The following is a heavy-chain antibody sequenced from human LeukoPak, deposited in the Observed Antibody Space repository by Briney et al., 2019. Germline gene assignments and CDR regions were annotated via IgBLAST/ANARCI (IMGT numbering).Heavy chain of an antibody. CDR1: GYSISSGYY. CDR3: ARLYAPPVRFLEWYGDY. V-gene: IGHV4-38-2*01. Sequence: QASETLSLTCAVSGYSISSGYYWGWIRQPPGKGLEWIGSIYHSGSTYYNPSLKSRVTISVDTSKNQFSLKLSSVTAADTAVYYCARLYAPPVRFLEWYGDYWGQGTLVTVSS. D-gene: IGHD3-3*01. CDR2: IYHSGST. J-gene: IGHJ4*02.